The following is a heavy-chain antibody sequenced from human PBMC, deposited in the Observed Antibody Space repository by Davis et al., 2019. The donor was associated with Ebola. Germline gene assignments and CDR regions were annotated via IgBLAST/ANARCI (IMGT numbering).Heavy chain of an antibody. CDR1: GDSIISSSYN. CDR2: IYHTGTT. D-gene: IGHD3-9*01. Sequence: PSETLSLTCIVSGDSIISSSYNWGWIRQSPGKGLEWIGSIYHTGTTYYNPSLQSRITISVDTSKNHFFLNLHSVTAADTAVFYCARMPTGFPNWFDPWGQGIMVTVSS. V-gene: IGHV4-39*02. J-gene: IGHJ5*02. CDR3: ARMPTGFPNWFDP.